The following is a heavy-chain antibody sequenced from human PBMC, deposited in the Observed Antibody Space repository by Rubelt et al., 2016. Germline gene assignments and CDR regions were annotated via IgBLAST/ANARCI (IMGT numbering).Heavy chain of an antibody. J-gene: IGHJ3*02. CDR2: ISDSGST. D-gene: IGHD4-23*01. V-gene: IGHV4-38-2*02. CDR3: ARRTTTVIKGAFDI. Sequence: QVQLQESGPGLVKPSETLSLICTVSGYSISSGYYWGWIRQPPGKGLEWIGYISDSGSTNYTPSLTSRATILLDKSKNQFSLKLGSVTAADTAVYYCARRTTTVIKGAFDIWGQGIMVTVSS. CDR1: GYSISSGYY.